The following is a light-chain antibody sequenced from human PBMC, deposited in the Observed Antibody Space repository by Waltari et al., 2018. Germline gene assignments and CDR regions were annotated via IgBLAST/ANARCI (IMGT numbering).Light chain of an antibody. CDR1: RSNIGSNY. Sequence: QSVLTQPPSASGTPGQRVTISCSGSRSNIGSNYVNWYQQIPGTAPKLLIYRNHQVPAGGADRFCGAKAGTSACVAISGRRSDDEADYYCAAWEDSLSGRVFGGGTKVTVL. V-gene: IGLV1-47*01. CDR2: RNH. CDR3: AAWEDSLSGRV. J-gene: IGLJ3*02.